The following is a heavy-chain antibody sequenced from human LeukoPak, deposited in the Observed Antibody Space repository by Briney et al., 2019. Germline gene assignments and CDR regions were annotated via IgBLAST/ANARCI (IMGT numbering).Heavy chain of an antibody. V-gene: IGHV1-69*04. J-gene: IGHJ3*02. Sequence: ASVKVSCKASGGTFSSYAISWVRQAPGQGLEWMGRIIPILGIANYAQKFQGRVTITADKSTSTACMELSSLRSEDTAVYYCAREVEDSSGYYPDAFDIWGQGTMVTVSS. CDR1: GGTFSSYA. D-gene: IGHD3-22*01. CDR2: IIPILGIA. CDR3: AREVEDSSGYYPDAFDI.